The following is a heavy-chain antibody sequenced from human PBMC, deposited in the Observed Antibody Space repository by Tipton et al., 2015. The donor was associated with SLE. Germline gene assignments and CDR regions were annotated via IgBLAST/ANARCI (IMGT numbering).Heavy chain of an antibody. V-gene: IGHV4-38-2*02. CDR3: ARDPFDYGSERNAFDI. J-gene: IGHJ3*02. CDR2: IYHSGNT. CDR1: GYSISSGYY. Sequence: TLSLTCTVSGYSISSGYYWGWIRQPPGKGLEWIGSIYHSGNTYYNPSLKSRVTISVDTSKNQFSLNLSSVTAADTAFYYCARDPFDYGSERNAFDIWGQGTMVTVSS. D-gene: IGHD3-10*01.